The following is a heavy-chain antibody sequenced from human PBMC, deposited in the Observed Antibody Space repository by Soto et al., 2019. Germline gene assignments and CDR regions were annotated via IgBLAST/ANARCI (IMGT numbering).Heavy chain of an antibody. CDR3: ARVLYSSGWPHYYYYSMDV. CDR2: INHSGST. V-gene: IGHV4-34*01. CDR1: CGSFSGYY. Sequence: QVQLQQWGAGLLKPSETLSLTCAVYCGSFSGYYWSWIRQPPGKGLEWIGEINHSGSTNYNPSLKSRVTRSVDTSKNQFSLKLSSVTAADTAVYYCARVLYSSGWPHYYYYSMDVWGQGTTVTVSS. D-gene: IGHD6-19*01. J-gene: IGHJ6*02.